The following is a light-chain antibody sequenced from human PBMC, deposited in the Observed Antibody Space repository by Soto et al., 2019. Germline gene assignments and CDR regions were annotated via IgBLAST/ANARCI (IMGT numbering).Light chain of an antibody. Sequence: IVRTQSPGTLVLSPGDRVTLSCMASQYINTRLAWYQHRPGQAPRLLIYQTSIRAAGIPARFSASGTGTDFTLTISDVKPEDFEVYYCHQRQSWPRTFGQGTKVDIK. J-gene: IGKJ1*01. CDR2: QTS. CDR1: QYINTR. V-gene: IGKV3-11*01. CDR3: HQRQSWPRT.